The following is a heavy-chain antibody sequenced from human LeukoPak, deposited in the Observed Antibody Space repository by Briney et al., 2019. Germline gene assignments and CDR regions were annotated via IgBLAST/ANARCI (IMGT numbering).Heavy chain of an antibody. CDR2: IYYSGST. J-gene: IGHJ4*02. Sequence: SETLSLTCTVSGGSISSYYWSWIRQPPGKGLEWIGYIYYSGSTNYNPSLKSRVTISVDRSKNQFSLKLSSVTAADTAVYYCARDEGTVSSDWGQGTLVTVSS. CDR3: ARDEGTVSSD. V-gene: IGHV4-59*12. D-gene: IGHD4-11*01. CDR1: GGSISSYY.